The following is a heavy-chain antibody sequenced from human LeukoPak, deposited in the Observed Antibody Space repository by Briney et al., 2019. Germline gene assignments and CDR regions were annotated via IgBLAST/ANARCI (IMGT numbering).Heavy chain of an antibody. D-gene: IGHD6-19*01. J-gene: IGHJ4*02. Sequence: SETLSLTCAVYGGSFSGYYWSWIRQPPGKGLEWIGEINHSGRTNYNPSLKSRVTISVDTSKNQFSLKLSSVTAADTAVYYCARGFLGYSSGWYLRPYYFDYWGQGTLVTVSS. CDR1: GGSFSGYY. CDR3: ARGFLGYSSGWYLRPYYFDY. CDR2: INHSGRT. V-gene: IGHV4-34*01.